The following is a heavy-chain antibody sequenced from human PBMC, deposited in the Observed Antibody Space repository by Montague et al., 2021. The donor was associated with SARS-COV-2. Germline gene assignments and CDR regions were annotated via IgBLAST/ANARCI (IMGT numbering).Heavy chain of an antibody. D-gene: IGHD5-18*01. CDR2: MHYRGTT. CDR3: ARGRDERGYSFGYYYFDL. CDR1: GGSVGPYY. Sequence: SDTLSLTCTISGGSVGPYYWSWIRQPPGKGLEWIGYMHYRGTTNYNPSLESRVTMSLDTSENQFSLKLTSVTAAETAVYFCARGRDERGYSFGYYYFDLWGQGTLVTVSS. J-gene: IGHJ4*02. V-gene: IGHV4-59*02.